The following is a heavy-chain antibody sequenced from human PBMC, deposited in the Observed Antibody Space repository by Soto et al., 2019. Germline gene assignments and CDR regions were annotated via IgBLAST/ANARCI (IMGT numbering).Heavy chain of an antibody. D-gene: IGHD6-13*01. Sequence: SVKGRFTISRDNSKNTVFLQMNGLTDGDTAVYYCAKDSTSSWYEAFDIWGQGTVVTVSS. V-gene: IGHV3-30*02. CDR3: AKDSTSSWYEAFDI. J-gene: IGHJ3*02.